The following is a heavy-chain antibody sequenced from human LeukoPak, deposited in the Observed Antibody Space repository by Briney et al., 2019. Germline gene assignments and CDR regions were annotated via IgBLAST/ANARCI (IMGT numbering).Heavy chain of an antibody. V-gene: IGHV7-4-1*02. Sequence: ASVKVSCKASGYTFTSYAMNWVRQAPGQGLEWMGWIHPSTGNPTYAQGFTGRFVFSLDTSVSTTYLQISSLKAEDTAVYYCARAYQRLGELSLPNYWGQGTLLTVSS. CDR2: IHPSTGNP. J-gene: IGHJ4*02. CDR1: GYTFTSYA. D-gene: IGHD3-16*02. CDR3: ARAYQRLGELSLPNY.